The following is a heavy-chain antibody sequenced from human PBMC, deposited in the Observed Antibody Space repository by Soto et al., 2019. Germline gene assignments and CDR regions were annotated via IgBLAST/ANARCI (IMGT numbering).Heavy chain of an antibody. V-gene: IGHV1-18*01. CDR3: ARIVSSPYNNWFDP. CDR1: GYTFTTYG. D-gene: IGHD1-26*01. CDR2: ISTYSGKT. Sequence: ASVKVSCKASGYTFTTYGISWVRQAPGQGLEWMGWISTYSGKTNYAQKLQGRVTMTTDTSTSTAYMELRSLRSDDTAVYYCARIVSSPYNNWFDPWGQGTLVTVSS. J-gene: IGHJ5*02.